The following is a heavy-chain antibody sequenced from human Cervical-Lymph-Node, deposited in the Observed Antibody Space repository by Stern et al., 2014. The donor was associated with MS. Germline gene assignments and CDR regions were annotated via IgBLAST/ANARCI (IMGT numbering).Heavy chain of an antibody. CDR2: IFPSDSET. V-gene: IGHV5-51*01. CDR3: GREVAMTAGLLGF. CDR1: GYSFSSYW. Sequence: EVQLLESGAEVKKPGESLKIACQGSGYSFSSYWIAWVRQVPGKGLEWMGMIFPSDSETRYSPSFEGQVTISVDKSASTAYLHWSSLKASDTARYYCGREVAMTAGLLGFWGQGTQVIVS. J-gene: IGHJ4*02. D-gene: IGHD3-22*01.